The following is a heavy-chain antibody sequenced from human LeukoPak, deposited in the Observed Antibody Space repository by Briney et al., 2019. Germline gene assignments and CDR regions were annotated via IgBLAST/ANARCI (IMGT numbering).Heavy chain of an antibody. CDR2: IYYSGSA. CDR3: ARRVATTGRYYFDY. CDR1: GGSISTFY. V-gene: IGHV4-59*08. D-gene: IGHD1-1*01. J-gene: IGHJ4*02. Sequence: PSETLSLTCTVSGGSISTFYWTWIRQPPGKGLEWIGYIYYSGSAKYNPSLESRVTISVDAPKNQFSLKLNSVTAADTAVYYCARRVATTGRYYFDYWGQGALVTVSS.